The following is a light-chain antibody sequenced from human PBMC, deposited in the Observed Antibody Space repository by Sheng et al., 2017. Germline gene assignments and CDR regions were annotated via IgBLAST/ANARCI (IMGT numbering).Light chain of an antibody. Sequence: QSVLTQPASVSGAPGQRVTISCTGSSSNIGAGYGVQWYQHLPGTAPTLLIYNNTNRPSGVPDRFSGSKSGSSASLAITGLQAEDEADYYCQSYDSLCLVFGGGTKVTVL. CDR3: QSYDSLCLV. J-gene: IGLJ3*02. CDR1: SSNIGAGYG. V-gene: IGLV1-40*01. CDR2: NNT.